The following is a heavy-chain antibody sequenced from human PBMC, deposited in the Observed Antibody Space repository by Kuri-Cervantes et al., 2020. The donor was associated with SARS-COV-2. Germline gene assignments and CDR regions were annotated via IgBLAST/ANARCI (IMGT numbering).Heavy chain of an antibody. CDR1: GFTFSSYA. D-gene: IGHD4-17*01. CDR3: AKATVTLYFDY. J-gene: IGHJ4*02. CDR2: ISYDGSNK. Sequence: GESLKISCAASGFTFSSYAMHWVRQAPGKGLEWVAVISYDGSNKYYADSVKGRFTISRDNSKNTLYLQMNSLRAEDTAVYYCAKATVTLYFDYWGQGTLVTVSS. V-gene: IGHV3-30*04.